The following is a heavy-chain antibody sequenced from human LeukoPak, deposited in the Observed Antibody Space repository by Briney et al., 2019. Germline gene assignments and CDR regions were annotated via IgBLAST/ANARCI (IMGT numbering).Heavy chain of an antibody. Sequence: GGSLRLSCAASGFTFSSYAMSWVRQAPGKGLEWVSAISGSGGSTYYADSVKGRFTISRDNSKNTLYLQMNSLGAEDTAVYYCAKDPGPRSRATVTTGLPYYFDYWGQGTLVTVSS. CDR2: ISGSGGST. CDR3: AKDPGPRSRATVTTGLPYYFDY. CDR1: GFTFSSYA. D-gene: IGHD4-11*01. J-gene: IGHJ4*02. V-gene: IGHV3-23*01.